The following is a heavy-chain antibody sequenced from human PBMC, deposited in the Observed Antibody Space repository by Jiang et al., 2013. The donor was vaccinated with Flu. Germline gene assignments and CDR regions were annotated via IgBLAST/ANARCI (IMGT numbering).Heavy chain of an antibody. D-gene: IGHD2-21*01. CDR3: ARDLFGVDYDAFDI. CDR1: GGSISSGGYY. V-gene: IGHV4-31*03. J-gene: IGHJ3*02. Sequence: GSGLVKPSQTLSLTCTVSGGSISSGGYYWSWIRQHPGKGLEWIGYIYYSGSTYYNPSLKSRVTISVDTSKNQFSLKLSSVTAADTAVYYCARDLFGVDYDAFDIWGQGTMVTVSS. CDR2: IYYSGST.